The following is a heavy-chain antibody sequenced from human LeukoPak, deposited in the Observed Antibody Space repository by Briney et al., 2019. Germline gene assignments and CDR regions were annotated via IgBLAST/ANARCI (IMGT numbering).Heavy chain of an antibody. CDR1: GGSINSYY. CDR2: IYYSGST. CDR3: ARTGHPNSSSWYFDY. Sequence: SETLSLTCTVSGGSINSYYWSWIRQPPGKGLEWIGYIYYSGSTNYNPSLKSRVTISVDTSKNQFSLKLSSVTAADTAVYYCARTGHPNSSSWYFDYWGQGTLVTVSS. J-gene: IGHJ4*02. V-gene: IGHV4-59*08. D-gene: IGHD6-13*01.